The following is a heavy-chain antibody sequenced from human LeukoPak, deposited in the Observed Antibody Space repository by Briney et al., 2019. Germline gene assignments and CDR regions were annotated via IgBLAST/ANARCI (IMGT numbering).Heavy chain of an antibody. Sequence: SVKVSCKASGYTFTSYGISWVRQAPGQGLEWMGGIIPIFGTANYAQKFQGRVTITTDESTSTAYMELSSLRSEDTAVYYCASNEYSSSKEYYFDYWGQGTLVTVSS. CDR1: GYTFTSYG. CDR2: IIPIFGTA. V-gene: IGHV1-69*05. CDR3: ASNEYSSSKEYYFDY. J-gene: IGHJ4*02. D-gene: IGHD6-6*01.